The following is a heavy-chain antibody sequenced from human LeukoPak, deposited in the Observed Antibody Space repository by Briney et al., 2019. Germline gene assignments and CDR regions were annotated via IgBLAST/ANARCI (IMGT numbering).Heavy chain of an antibody. J-gene: IGHJ4*02. CDR3: AREAPGIAAAGLFDY. V-gene: IGHV7-4-1*02. CDR1: GYTFTSYA. Sequence: ASVKVSCKASGYTFTSYAMNWVRQAPGQGLEWMGWINTNTGNPTYAQGFTGRFVFSLDTSVSTAYLQISSLKAEDTAVYYCAREAPGIAAAGLFDYWGQGTLVTVSS. D-gene: IGHD6-13*01. CDR2: INTNTGNP.